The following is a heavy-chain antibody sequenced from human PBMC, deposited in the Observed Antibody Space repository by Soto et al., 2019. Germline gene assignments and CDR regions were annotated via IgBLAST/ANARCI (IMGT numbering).Heavy chain of an antibody. CDR2: ISSSSSYI. V-gene: IGHV3-21*01. J-gene: IGHJ6*02. CDR1: GFTFSSYS. Sequence: EVQLVESGGGLVKPGGSLRLSCAASGFTFSSYSMNWVRQAPGKGLEWVSSISSSSSYIYYADSVKGRFTISRDNAKNSLYLQMNSLRAEDTAVYYCARDRGFGEIPNYYYYYGMDVWGQGTTVTVSS. D-gene: IGHD3-10*01. CDR3: ARDRGFGEIPNYYYYYGMDV.